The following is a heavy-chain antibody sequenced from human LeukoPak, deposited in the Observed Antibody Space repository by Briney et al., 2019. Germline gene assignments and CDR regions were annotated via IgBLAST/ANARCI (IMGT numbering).Heavy chain of an antibody. CDR1: GFIFSNYG. CDR3: AKGRGLSYDYGVDY. V-gene: IGHV3-30*18. CDR2: ILYDGSNK. J-gene: IGHJ4*02. Sequence: GGSLRLSCAASGFIFSNYGMHWVRQAPGKGLEWVALILYDGSNKYYADSVKGRFTVSRDNAKNSLYLQMNSLRAEDMALYYCAKGRGLSYDYGVDYWGQGTLVTVSS. D-gene: IGHD4-17*01.